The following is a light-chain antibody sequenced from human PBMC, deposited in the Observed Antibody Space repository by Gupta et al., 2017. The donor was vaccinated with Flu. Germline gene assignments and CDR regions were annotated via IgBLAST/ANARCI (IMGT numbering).Light chain of an antibody. Sequence: SGDKLGKQFTFWYQQKPGQSPLLVMYQDTKRPSGIPERFSGSNSGNTATLTISGTQAMDEADYYCQAWDSSTGGVFGTGTKVTVL. CDR1: KLGKQF. J-gene: IGLJ1*01. CDR3: QAWDSSTGGV. CDR2: QDT. V-gene: IGLV3-1*01.